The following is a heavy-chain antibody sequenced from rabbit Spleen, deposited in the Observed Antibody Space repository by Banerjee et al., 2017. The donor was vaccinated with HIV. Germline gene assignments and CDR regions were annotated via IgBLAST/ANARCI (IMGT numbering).Heavy chain of an antibody. J-gene: IGHJ4*01. CDR2: IDPIFHVT. CDR1: GFSFSYNDY. D-gene: IGHD4-1*01. CDR3: VREVAARFKL. Sequence: EESGGGLVQPEGSLTLTCKASGFSFSYNDYMCWVRQAPGKGLEWIGYIDPIFHVTTYANWVNGRFSISRENTQNTVYLQLNSLTAADTATYFCVREVAARFKLWGPGTLVTVS. V-gene: IGHV1S43*01.